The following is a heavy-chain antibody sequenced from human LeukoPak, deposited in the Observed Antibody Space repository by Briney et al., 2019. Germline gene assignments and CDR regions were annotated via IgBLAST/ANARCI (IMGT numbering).Heavy chain of an antibody. CDR3: AWGDLFEGAFDI. CDR2: IWYDGSNK. V-gene: IGHV3-33*01. CDR1: GFTFSSYV. D-gene: IGHD3-3*01. J-gene: IGHJ3*02. Sequence: GRSLRLSCAASGFTFSSYVMHWVRQAPGKGLEWVAVIWYDGSNKYYADSVKGRFTISRDNSKNTLYLQMNSLRAEDTAVYYCAWGDLFEGAFDIWGQGTMVTVSS.